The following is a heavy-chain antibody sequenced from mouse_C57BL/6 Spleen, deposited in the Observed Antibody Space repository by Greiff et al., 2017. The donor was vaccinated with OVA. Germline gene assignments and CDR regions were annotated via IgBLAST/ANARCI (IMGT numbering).Heavy chain of an antibody. D-gene: IGHD1-1*01. Sequence: VQLQESGAELARPGASVKLSCKASGYTFTSYGISWVKQRTGPGLEWIGEIYPRSGNTYYNEKFKGKATLTADKSSSTAYMELRSLTSEDSAVDFCARRGTTVPQGYWGQGTTLTVSS. CDR3: ARRGTTVPQGY. V-gene: IGHV1-81*01. J-gene: IGHJ2*01. CDR1: GYTFTSYG. CDR2: IYPRSGNT.